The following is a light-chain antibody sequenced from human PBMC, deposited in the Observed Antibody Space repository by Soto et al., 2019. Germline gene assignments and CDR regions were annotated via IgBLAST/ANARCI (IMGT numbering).Light chain of an antibody. J-gene: IGKJ1*01. CDR3: QQYYSYPWT. V-gene: IGKV1-8*01. Sequence: AIRMTQSPSSLSASTGDRVTITCRASRGISSYLAWYQQKPGKAPKLLIYAASTLQSGVPSRFSGSGSGTDFTLTISCLQSEDFATYYCQQYYSYPWTFDQGTKVEIK. CDR1: RGISSY. CDR2: AAS.